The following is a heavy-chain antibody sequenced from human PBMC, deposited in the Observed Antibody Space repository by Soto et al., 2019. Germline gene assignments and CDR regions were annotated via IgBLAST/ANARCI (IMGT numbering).Heavy chain of an antibody. D-gene: IGHD1-26*01. Sequence: QITLKESGPTLVKPTQTLTLTCTFSGFSLSTSGVGVGWIRQPPGKALEWLAFIYWDDNKRYSPSLKSRITIIKDTTKNQVVLRMTNMDPVDTATYNCAHLVGAGVTYSFDYWGQGTLVTVSS. CDR1: GFSLSTSGVG. CDR3: AHLVGAGVTYSFDY. J-gene: IGHJ4*02. V-gene: IGHV2-5*02. CDR2: IYWDDNK.